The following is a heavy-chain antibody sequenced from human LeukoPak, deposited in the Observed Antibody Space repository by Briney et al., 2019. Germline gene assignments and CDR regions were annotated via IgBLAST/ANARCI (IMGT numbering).Heavy chain of an antibody. J-gene: IGHJ5*02. CDR3: ARGRMSFNAGGCFDP. CDR1: GYTFTTYY. V-gene: IGHV1-46*01. CDR2: IDPSGGST. D-gene: IGHD2-2*01. Sequence: ASVKVSCKASGYTFTTYYMHWVRQAPGQGLEWMGIIDPSGGSTSYAQKFQGRVTMTRDTSTSTVYMELSSLRSEDTAAYYCARGRMSFNAGGCFDPWGQGTLVTVSS.